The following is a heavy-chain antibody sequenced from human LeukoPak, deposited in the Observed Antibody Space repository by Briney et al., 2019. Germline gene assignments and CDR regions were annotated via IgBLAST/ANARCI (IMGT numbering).Heavy chain of an antibody. J-gene: IGHJ4*02. D-gene: IGHD2-15*01. CDR2: ISHSGST. Sequence: SETLSLTCAVYGGSFSGYYWSWIRQPPGKGLEWIGEISHSGSTNYNPSLKSRVTISVDTSKNQFSLKLSSVTAADTAVYYCARGGSRIVVVVAARKPHYFDYWGQGTLITVSS. CDR3: ARGGSRIVVVVAARKPHYFDY. V-gene: IGHV4-34*01. CDR1: GGSFSGYY.